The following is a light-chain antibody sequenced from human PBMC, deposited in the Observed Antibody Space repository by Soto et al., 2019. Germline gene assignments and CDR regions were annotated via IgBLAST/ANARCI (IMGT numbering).Light chain of an antibody. V-gene: IGKV3-15*01. J-gene: IGKJ5*01. CDR2: GAS. Sequence: EIVMTQSLAILSVSPGERATLSCRASQSVSSNLAWYQQKPGQAPRLLIYGASTRATGIPARFSGSGSGTEFTLTISSLQSEDFAVYYCQQYNNWPPFTFGQGTRQEIK. CDR1: QSVSSN. CDR3: QQYNNWPPFT.